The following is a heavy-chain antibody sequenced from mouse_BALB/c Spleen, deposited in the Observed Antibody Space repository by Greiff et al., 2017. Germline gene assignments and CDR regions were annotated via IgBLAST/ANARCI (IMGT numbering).Heavy chain of an antibody. Sequence: EVQLVESGGGLVQPKGSLKLSCAASGFTFNTYAMNWVRQAPGKGLEWVARIRSKSNNYATYYADSVKDRFTISRDDSQSMLYLQMNNLKTEDTAMYYCVRQGLLQTFFDYWGQGTTLTVSS. CDR1: GFTFNTYA. D-gene: IGHD2-3*01. V-gene: IGHV10-1*02. CDR2: IRSKSNNYAT. J-gene: IGHJ2*01. CDR3: VRQGLLQTFFDY.